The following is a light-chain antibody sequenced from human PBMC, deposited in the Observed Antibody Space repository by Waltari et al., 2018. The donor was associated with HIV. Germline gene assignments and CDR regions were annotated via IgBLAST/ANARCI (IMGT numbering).Light chain of an antibody. J-gene: IGLJ2*01. Sequence: QSALTQPASVSGSPGQSITISCTGTSSDVGNYNYVSWYQQHPGKAPKLMVYDVTKRPSGVSNRFSGSNSGNTASLTISGLQAEDEADYYCCSYAGSSTFVFGGGTKLTVL. V-gene: IGLV2-23*02. CDR1: SSDVGNYNY. CDR3: CSYAGSSTFV. CDR2: DVT.